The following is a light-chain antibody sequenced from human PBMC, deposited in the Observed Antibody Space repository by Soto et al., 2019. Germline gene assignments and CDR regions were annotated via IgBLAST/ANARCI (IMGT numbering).Light chain of an antibody. CDR3: SSYTSTMTNV. CDR1: SSYVGGFNS. V-gene: IGLV2-14*03. J-gene: IGLJ1*01. Sequence: QSVLTQPASVSGSPGQSITISCTGTSSYVGGFNSVSWYQLRPGTAPKLILYDVVDRPSGVSYRFSGSKSGNTASLTIPGLQAADEADYFSSSYTSTMTNVFGSGTKVTVL. CDR2: DVV.